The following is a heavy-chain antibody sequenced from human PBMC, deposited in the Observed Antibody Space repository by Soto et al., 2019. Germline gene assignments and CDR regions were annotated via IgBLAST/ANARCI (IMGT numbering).Heavy chain of an antibody. V-gene: IGHV4-59*01. D-gene: IGHD6-13*01. CDR2: IYHSGCT. Sequence: QVQLQESGPRLVKPSETLSLTCTVSGASMTSNYWSWIRQTPTKGLEWIGFIYHSGCTNVHPSLKRRVTLSVDNSKNQIALRLSSVTAADTAVYYCAGHAGYFAPFDHWGQGTPVIVSP. CDR1: GASMTSNY. J-gene: IGHJ4*02. CDR3: AGHAGYFAPFDH.